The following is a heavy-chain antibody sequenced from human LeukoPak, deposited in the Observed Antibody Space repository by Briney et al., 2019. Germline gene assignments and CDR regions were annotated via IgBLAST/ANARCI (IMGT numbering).Heavy chain of an antibody. D-gene: IGHD3-22*01. CDR1: GFTFSNAW. Sequence: GGSLRLSCAASGFTFSNAWMSWVRQAPGKWLEWVGRIKSKTDGGTTDYAAPVKGRFTISRDDSKNTLYLQMNSLKTEDTAVYYCTTDRPITYYYDSSGSTKYYYFDYWGQGTLVTVSS. J-gene: IGHJ4*02. CDR3: TTDRPITYYYDSSGSTKYYYFDY. V-gene: IGHV3-15*01. CDR2: IKSKTDGGTT.